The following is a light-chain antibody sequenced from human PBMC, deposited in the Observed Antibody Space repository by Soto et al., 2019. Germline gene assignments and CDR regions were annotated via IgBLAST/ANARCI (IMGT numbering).Light chain of an antibody. J-gene: IGKJ3*01. CDR3: QQYNNWPFT. CDR1: QSISSN. Sequence: EMMMTQSPATLSVSPGERATLSCRASQSISSNLAWYQQKPGQAPRLLIYGASNRAIGISARFSGSGSGTEFTLTISSLQSEDFALYYCQQYNNWPFTFGPGTKVDIK. V-gene: IGKV3-15*01. CDR2: GAS.